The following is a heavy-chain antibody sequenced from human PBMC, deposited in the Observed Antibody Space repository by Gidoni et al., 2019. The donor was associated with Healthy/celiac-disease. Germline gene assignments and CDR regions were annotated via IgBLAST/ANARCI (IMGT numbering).Heavy chain of an antibody. D-gene: IGHD3-22*01. CDR1: GYTFTSYD. CDR2: MNPNSGNT. Sequence: QVQLVQSGAEVKKPGASVKVSCKASGYTFTSYDINWVRQATGQGLEWMGWMNPNSGNTGYAQKFQGRVTMTRNTSISTAYMELSSLRSEDTAVYYCARGGRGYYDSSGYYYGFDYWGQGTLVTVSS. V-gene: IGHV1-8*01. CDR3: ARGGRGYYDSSGYYYGFDY. J-gene: IGHJ4*02.